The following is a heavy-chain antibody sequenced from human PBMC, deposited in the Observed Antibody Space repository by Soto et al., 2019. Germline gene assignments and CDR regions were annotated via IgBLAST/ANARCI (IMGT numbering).Heavy chain of an antibody. CDR3: ARAGVPWELLYYFDY. J-gene: IGHJ4*02. V-gene: IGHV3-7*05. D-gene: IGHD1-26*01. Sequence: EVQLVESGGGLVQPGGSLRLSCAASGFTFTSYWMSWVRQAPGKGLEWVANIKQDGSAKYYVDSIKGRFTISRDNAKNSLYLQMNSLRAEDTAVYYCARAGVPWELLYYFDYWGQGTLVTVSS. CDR1: GFTFTSYW. CDR2: IKQDGSAK.